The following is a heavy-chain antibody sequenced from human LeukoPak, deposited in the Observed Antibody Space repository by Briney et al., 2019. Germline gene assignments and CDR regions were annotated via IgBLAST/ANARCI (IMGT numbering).Heavy chain of an antibody. J-gene: IGHJ4*02. CDR1: GGSFSGYY. V-gene: IGHV4-34*09. CDR3: ARGPDSSGLRWSFDY. D-gene: IGHD3-22*01. CDR2: INHSGST. Sequence: SETLSLTCAVYGGSFSGYYWSWMRQPPGKGLEWIGEINHSGSTNYNPSLKSRVTISVDTSKNQFSLRLSSVTAADTAVYYCARGPDSSGLRWSFDYWGQGTLVTVSS.